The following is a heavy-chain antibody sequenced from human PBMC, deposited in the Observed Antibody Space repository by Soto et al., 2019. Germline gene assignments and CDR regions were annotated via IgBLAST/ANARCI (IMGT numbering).Heavy chain of an antibody. CDR3: ARDYYYGSGSLWTYYYYYGMDV. D-gene: IGHD3-10*01. J-gene: IGHJ6*02. Sequence: GWSLRLSCAASGFTFSSYAMHWVRQAPGKGLEWVAVISYDGSNKYYADSVKGRFTISRDNSKNTLYLQMNSLRAEDTAVYYCARDYYYGSGSLWTYYYYYGMDVWGQGTTVTVSS. CDR1: GFTFSSYA. V-gene: IGHV3-30-3*01. CDR2: ISYDGSNK.